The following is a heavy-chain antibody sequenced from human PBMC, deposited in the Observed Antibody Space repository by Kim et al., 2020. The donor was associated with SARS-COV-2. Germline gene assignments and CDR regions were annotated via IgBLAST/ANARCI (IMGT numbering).Heavy chain of an antibody. J-gene: IGHJ3*02. D-gene: IGHD3-22*01. CDR3: ATSLIPMTVVPDAFDI. V-gene: IGHV1-24*01. CDR1: GYTLADLS. Sequence: ASVKVSCKVSGYTLADLSIHWVRQAPGKGLEWMGGFDRELAEIIYAQGLQGRVTMTEDTSADTSYMELSSLRSEDSAVYYCATSLIPMTVVPDAFDIWGQGTTITVSS. CDR2: FDRELAEI.